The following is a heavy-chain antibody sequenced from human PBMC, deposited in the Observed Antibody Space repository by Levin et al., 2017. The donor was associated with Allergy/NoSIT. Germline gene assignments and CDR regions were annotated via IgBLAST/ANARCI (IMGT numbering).Heavy chain of an antibody. Sequence: PSETLSLTCAVYGGSFSGYYWSWIRQPPGKGLEWIGEINHSGSTNYNPSLKSRVTISVDTSKNQFSLKLSSVTAADTAVYYCARGGDGYNSLDFDYWGQGTLVTVSS. V-gene: IGHV4-34*01. D-gene: IGHD5-24*01. J-gene: IGHJ4*02. CDR3: ARGGDGYNSLDFDY. CDR2: INHSGST. CDR1: GGSFSGYY.